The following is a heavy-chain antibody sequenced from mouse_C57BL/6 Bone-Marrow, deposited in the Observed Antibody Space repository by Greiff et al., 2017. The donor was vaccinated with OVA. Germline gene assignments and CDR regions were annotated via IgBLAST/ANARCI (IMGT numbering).Heavy chain of an antibody. CDR2: IDPSDSYT. Sequence: QVQLQQSGAELVMPGASVKLSCKASGYTFTSYWMHWVKQRPGQGLEWIGEIDPSDSYTNYNQKFKGKSTLTVDKSSSTAYMQLSSLTSEDSAVYYCARKRGSTRDYAMGDWGQGTTVTVAS. CDR1: GYTFTSYW. J-gene: IGHJ4*01. V-gene: IGHV1-69*01. CDR3: ARKRGSTRDYAMGD. D-gene: IGHD1-1*01.